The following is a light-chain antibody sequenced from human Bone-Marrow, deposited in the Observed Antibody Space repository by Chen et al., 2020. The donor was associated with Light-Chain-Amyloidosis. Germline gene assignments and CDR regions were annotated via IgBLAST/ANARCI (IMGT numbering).Light chain of an antibody. J-gene: IGLJ3*02. CDR2: YDD. CDR3: AAWDDSLNGQV. CDR1: SSNIGNNA. V-gene: IGLV1-36*01. Sequence: QSVLTQPPSVSEAPRQRVTISCSGSSSNIGNNAVNWYQQLPGKAPKLLIYYDDLLPAGVSDRLSGSKSGTSASLAISGLESEDEADYYCAAWDDSLNGQVFGGGTKLTVL.